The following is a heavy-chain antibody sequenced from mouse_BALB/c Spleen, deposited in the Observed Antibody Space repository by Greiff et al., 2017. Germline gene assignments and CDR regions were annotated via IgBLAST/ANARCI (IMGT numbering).Heavy chain of an antibody. CDR2: ISSGGSN. CDR1: GFTFSSYA. CDR3: ARSRYAAGEAMDY. V-gene: IGHV5-6-5*01. D-gene: IGHD6-5*01. Sequence: EVKLVESGGGLVKPGGSLKLSCAASGFTFSSYAMSWVRQTPEKRLGWVASISSGGSNYYPDSVKGRFTISRDNARNILYLQMSSLRSEDPAMDYCARSRYAAGEAMDYWGQGTSVTVSS. J-gene: IGHJ4*01.